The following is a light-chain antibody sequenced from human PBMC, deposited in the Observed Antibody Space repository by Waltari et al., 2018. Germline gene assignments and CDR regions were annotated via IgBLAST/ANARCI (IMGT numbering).Light chain of an antibody. CDR2: VNSDGRH. J-gene: IGLJ3*02. CDR1: SGHSTNV. Sequence: QLVLTQSPSASASLGASVKLTCTLSSGHSTNVIAWLQKRPEKSPRYLMKVNSDGRHNKGDEIPDCFSGASSGAEGYLTIASLQSEDEVDYYCQTGGHGTWVFGGGTKLTVL. V-gene: IGLV4-69*01. CDR3: QTGGHGTWV.